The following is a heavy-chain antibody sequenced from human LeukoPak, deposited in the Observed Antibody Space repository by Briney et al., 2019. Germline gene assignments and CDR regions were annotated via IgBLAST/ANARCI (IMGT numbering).Heavy chain of an antibody. CDR1: GGSISSSSYY. CDR2: IYYSGST. CDR3: ARQRTAAGDIQEVQH. D-gene: IGHD6-13*01. V-gene: IGHV4-39*01. J-gene: IGHJ1*01. Sequence: KPSETLSLTCTVSGGSISSSSYYWGWIRQPPGMGLEWIGSIYYSGSTYYNPSLKSRVTISVDTSKNQFSLKLSSVTAADTAVYYCARQRTAAGDIQEVQHWGQGTLVTVSS.